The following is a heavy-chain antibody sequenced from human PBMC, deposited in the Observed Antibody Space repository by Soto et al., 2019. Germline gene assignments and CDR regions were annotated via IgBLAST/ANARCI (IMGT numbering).Heavy chain of an antibody. CDR3: AKGNGAGSYTLY. V-gene: IGHV3-9*01. D-gene: IGHD3-10*01. CDR1: GFTFDDYA. J-gene: IGHJ4*02. CDR2: ISWDSGSI. Sequence: EVQLVESGGGLVQPGRSLRLSCAASGFTFDDYAMQWVRQAPGKGLEWVSGISWDSGSIGYADSVKGRFTISRDNAKNSLYLQMNSLRTEDTALYYCAKGNGAGSYTLYWGQGTLVTVSS.